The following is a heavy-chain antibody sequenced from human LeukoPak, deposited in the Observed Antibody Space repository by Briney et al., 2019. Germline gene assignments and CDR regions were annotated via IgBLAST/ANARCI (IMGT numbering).Heavy chain of an antibody. D-gene: IGHD2-15*01. CDR1: GFTFSSYS. Sequence: GGSLRLSCAASGFTFSSYSMNWVRQAPGKGLEWVAAIASNGGSEYYADSVKGRFTISRDNSKNTLYLQMSSLRAEDTAVYFCVRGYSFGPYGMDVWGQGTTVTVSS. V-gene: IGHV3-30*03. CDR2: IASNGGSE. CDR3: VRGYSFGPYGMDV. J-gene: IGHJ6*02.